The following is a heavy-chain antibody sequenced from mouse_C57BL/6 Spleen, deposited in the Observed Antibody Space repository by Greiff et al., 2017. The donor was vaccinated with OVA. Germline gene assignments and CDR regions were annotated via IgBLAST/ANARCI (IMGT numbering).Heavy chain of an antibody. CDR3: ARRGNHYYAMDY. CDR2: ISYDGSN. J-gene: IGHJ4*01. V-gene: IGHV3-6*01. CDR1: GYSITSGYY. Sequence: VQLQQSGPGLVKPSQSLSLTCSVTGYSITSGYYWNWIRQFPGNKLEWMGYISYDGSNNYNPSLKNRISITRDTSKNQFFLKLNSVTTEDTATYYCARRGNHYYAMDYWGQGTSVTVSS. D-gene: IGHD2-1*01.